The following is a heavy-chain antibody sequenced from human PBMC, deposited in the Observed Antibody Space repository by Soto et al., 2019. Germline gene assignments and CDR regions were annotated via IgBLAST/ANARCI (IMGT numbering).Heavy chain of an antibody. CDR2: IIPLFGTT. CDR1: GDTFKNCV. CDR3: AAELGFGKLSVV. V-gene: IGHV1-69*01. D-gene: IGHD3-10*01. J-gene: IGHJ6*02. Sequence: QVQVVQSGVEVRRPGSSVKVSCKASGDTFKNCVISWVRQAPGQGIEWMGGIIPLFGTTDFAQRFQGRLTSTTDDSTTTAYMELSRLRSEDTATYYWAAELGFGKLSVVWCQGPTVIVSS.